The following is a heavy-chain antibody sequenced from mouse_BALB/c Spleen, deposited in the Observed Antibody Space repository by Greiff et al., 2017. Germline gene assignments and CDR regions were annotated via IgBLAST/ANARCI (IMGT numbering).Heavy chain of an antibody. Sequence: EVQLVESGPGLVKPSQSLSLTCSVTGYSITSGYYWNWIRQFPGNKLEWMGYISYDGSNNYNPSLKNRISITRDTSKNQFFLKLNSVTTEDTATYYCARDLRGKSAMDYWGQGTSVTVSS. V-gene: IGHV3-6*02. CDR1: GYSITSGYY. J-gene: IGHJ4*01. CDR2: ISYDGSN. D-gene: IGHD1-1*01. CDR3: ARDLRGKSAMDY.